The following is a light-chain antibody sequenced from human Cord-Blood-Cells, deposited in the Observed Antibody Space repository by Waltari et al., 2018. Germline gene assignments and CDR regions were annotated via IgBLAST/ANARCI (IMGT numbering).Light chain of an antibody. CDR1: PSVSSY. Sequence: ELVLTQSPATLSLSPGERATPSCRASPSVSSYLAWYQQKPGQAPRLLIYDASNRATGIPARFSGSGSGTDFTLTISSLEPEDFAVYYCQQRSNWPPYTFGQGTKLEIK. J-gene: IGKJ2*01. CDR2: DAS. V-gene: IGKV3-11*01. CDR3: QQRSNWPPYT.